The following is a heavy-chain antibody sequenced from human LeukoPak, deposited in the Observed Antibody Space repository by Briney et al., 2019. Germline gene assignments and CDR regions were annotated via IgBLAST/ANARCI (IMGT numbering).Heavy chain of an antibody. CDR3: ARSYSSWYLPPGGGVYYYGMDV. Sequence: SETLSLTCTVSGGSISSYYWSWIRQPPGKGLEWIGYIYYSGSTNYNPTLKSRVTISVDTSKNQFSLKLSSVTAADTAVYYCARSYSSWYLPPGGGVYYYGMDVWGQGTTVTVSS. CDR1: GGSISSYY. D-gene: IGHD6-13*01. J-gene: IGHJ6*02. V-gene: IGHV4-59*01. CDR2: IYYSGST.